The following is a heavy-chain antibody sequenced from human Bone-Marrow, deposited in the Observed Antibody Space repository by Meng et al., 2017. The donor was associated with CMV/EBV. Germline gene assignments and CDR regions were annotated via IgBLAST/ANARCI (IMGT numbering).Heavy chain of an antibody. CDR2: INHSGST. V-gene: IGHV4-34*01. CDR3: ASAATVCSSTSCYDY. J-gene: IGHJ4*02. Sequence: SEPLSLTCAVYGGSFSGYYWSWIRQPPGKGLEWIGEINHSGSTNYNPSLKSRVTILVDTSKNQFSLNLNSVTAADTAVYYCASAATVCSSTSCYDYWGQGTLVTVSS. CDR1: GGSFSGYY. D-gene: IGHD2-2*01.